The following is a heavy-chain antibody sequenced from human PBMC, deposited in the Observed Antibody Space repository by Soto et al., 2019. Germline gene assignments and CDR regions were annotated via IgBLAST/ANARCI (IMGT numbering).Heavy chain of an antibody. J-gene: IGHJ4*02. D-gene: IGHD3-3*01. Sequence: GGSLRLSCAASGFTFSNAWMSWVRQAPGKGLEWVGRIKSKTDGGTTDYAAPVKGRFTISRDDSKNTLYLQMNSLKTEDTAVYYCTTDAYYDFWNGYSERFDYWGQGTLVTVSS. CDR2: IKSKTDGGTT. V-gene: IGHV3-15*01. CDR3: TTDAYYDFWNGYSERFDY. CDR1: GFTFSNAW.